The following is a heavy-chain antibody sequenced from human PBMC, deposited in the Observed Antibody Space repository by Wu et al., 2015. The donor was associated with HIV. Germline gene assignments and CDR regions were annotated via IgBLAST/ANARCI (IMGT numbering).Heavy chain of an antibody. CDR1: GGDFKKNA. J-gene: IGHJ2*01. CDR3: ATSTTVHITAGRVGFRRADWYFNV. D-gene: IGHD1-14*01. CDR2: VVPISGST. V-gene: IGHV1-69*12. Sequence: QVQVVQSGGEMKKPGSSVRVSCKASGGDFKKNAISWVRQAPGQGLEWVGGVVPISGSTHSAQRFKDKVTIRADESKTVVFLEMSGLTTEDTAVYYCATSTTVHITAGRVGFRRADWYFNVWGRGTLVTVSS.